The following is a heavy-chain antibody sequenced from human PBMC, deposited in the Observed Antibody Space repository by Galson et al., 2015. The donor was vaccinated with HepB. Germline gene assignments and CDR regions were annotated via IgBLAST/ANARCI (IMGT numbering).Heavy chain of an antibody. D-gene: IGHD2-2*01. J-gene: IGHJ6*02. CDR2: ISAYNGNT. CDR1: GYTFTSYG. CDR3: ARDGGDIVVVPAAYYYYYGMDV. V-gene: IGHV1-18*01. Sequence: SCKASGYTFTSYGISWVRQAPGQGLEWMGWISAYNGNTNYAQKLQGRVTMTTDISTSTAYMELRSLRSDDTAVYYCARDGGDIVVVPAAYYYYYGMDVWGQGTTVTVSS.